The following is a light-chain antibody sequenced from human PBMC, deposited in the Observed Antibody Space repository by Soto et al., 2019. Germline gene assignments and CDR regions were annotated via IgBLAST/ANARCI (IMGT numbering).Light chain of an antibody. J-gene: IGKJ1*01. CDR3: MQALQAPRT. Sequence: DLVMTQSPLSLPVTPGEPASISCRSSQSLLDSNGNNYLDWYLQKPGKPPQLLIYLGSTRASGVRERFSGSGYGTDFTLRISRVEAEEVGIYFCMQALQAPRTFGLGTKVDI. CDR2: LGS. V-gene: IGKV2-28*01. CDR1: QSLLDSNGNNY.